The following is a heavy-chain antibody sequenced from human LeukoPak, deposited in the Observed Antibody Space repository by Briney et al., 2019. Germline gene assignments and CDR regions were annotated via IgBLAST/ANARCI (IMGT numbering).Heavy chain of an antibody. CDR1: GFTFNKYA. Sequence: GGSLRLSSAAPGFTFNKYAMNWVPQAPGKGVEWVSSISGGGETTYYADAAKGRFTISRDNSQNTLYLQMNSLRAEDTAVYYCARDYADYVGYFFFDYWGQGTLVTVSS. D-gene: IGHD4-17*01. J-gene: IGHJ4*02. CDR2: ISGGGETT. CDR3: ARDYADYVGYFFFDY. V-gene: IGHV3-23*01.